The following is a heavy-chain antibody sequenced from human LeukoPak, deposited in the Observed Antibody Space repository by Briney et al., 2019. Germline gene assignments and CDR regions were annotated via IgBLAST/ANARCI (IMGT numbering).Heavy chain of an antibody. CDR2: INHSGST. J-gene: IGHJ6*03. Sequence: PSETLSLTCAVYGGSFSGHYWSWIRQPPGKGLEWIGEINHSGSTNYNPSLKSRVTISVDTSKNQFSLKLSSVTAADTAVYYCAREISTDVLLWFGGSYYYYYMDVWGKGTTVTISS. V-gene: IGHV4-34*01. CDR3: AREISTDVLLWFGGSYYYYYMDV. D-gene: IGHD3-10*01. CDR1: GGSFSGHY.